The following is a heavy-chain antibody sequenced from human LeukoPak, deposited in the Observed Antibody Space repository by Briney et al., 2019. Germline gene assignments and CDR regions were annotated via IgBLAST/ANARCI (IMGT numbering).Heavy chain of an antibody. J-gene: IGHJ6*02. Sequence: SETLSLTCTVSGGSISSYYWSWIRQPPGKGLEWIGYIYYSGSTNYNPSLKSRVTISVDTSKNQFSLKLSSVTAADTAVYYCARVFVVLRFLEWLSQDYGMDVWGQGTTVTVSS. D-gene: IGHD3-3*01. CDR2: IYYSGST. CDR1: GGSISSYY. V-gene: IGHV4-59*12. CDR3: ARVFVVLRFLEWLSQDYGMDV.